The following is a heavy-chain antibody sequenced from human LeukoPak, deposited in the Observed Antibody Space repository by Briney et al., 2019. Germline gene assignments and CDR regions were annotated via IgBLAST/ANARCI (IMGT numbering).Heavy chain of an antibody. CDR1: GYTFTSYG. Sequence: ASVKVSCKASGYTFTSYGISWVRQAPGQGLEWMGWISAYNGNTNYAQKLQGRVTMTTDTSTSTAYMELSSLRSEDTAVYYCARGGIVGATTRADDAFDIWGQGTMVTVSS. D-gene: IGHD1-26*01. V-gene: IGHV1-18*01. J-gene: IGHJ3*02. CDR3: ARGGIVGATTRADDAFDI. CDR2: ISAYNGNT.